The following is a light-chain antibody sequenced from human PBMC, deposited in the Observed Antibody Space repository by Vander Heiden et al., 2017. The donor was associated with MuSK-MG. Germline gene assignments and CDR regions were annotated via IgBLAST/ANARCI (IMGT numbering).Light chain of an antibody. CDR3: QQDNNWPRT. CDR1: QSVSSN. Sequence: EIVMPQPPATLSVSPGERATLSSRASQSVSSNLAWYQQKPGQAPRLLIYGASTRATGIPARFSGSGSGTEFTLTISSLQSEDFAVYYCQQDNNWPRTFGQGTKVEIK. J-gene: IGKJ1*01. V-gene: IGKV3-15*01. CDR2: GAS.